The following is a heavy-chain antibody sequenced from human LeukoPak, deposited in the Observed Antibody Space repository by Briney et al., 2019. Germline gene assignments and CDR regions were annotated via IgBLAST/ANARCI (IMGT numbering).Heavy chain of an antibody. CDR3: AREGRAYRYSSSWYPTPSWFDP. CDR2: INSRSNDI. J-gene: IGHJ5*02. D-gene: IGHD6-13*01. CDR1: GFSFSDYS. Sequence: GGSLRLSCVASGFSFSDYSMNWVRQAPGKGLEWVSSINSRSNDIYYADSVKGRFTISRDNAKNSLYLQMNSLRAEDTAVYYCAREGRAYRYSSSWYPTPSWFDPWGQGTLVTVSS. V-gene: IGHV3-21*06.